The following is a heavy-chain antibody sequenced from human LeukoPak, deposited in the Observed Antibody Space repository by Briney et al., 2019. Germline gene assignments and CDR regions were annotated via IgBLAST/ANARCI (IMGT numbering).Heavy chain of an antibody. CDR3: AREGRAYRYSSSWYPTPSWFDP. CDR2: INSRSNDI. J-gene: IGHJ5*02. D-gene: IGHD6-13*01. CDR1: GFSFSDYS. Sequence: GGSLRLSCVASGFSFSDYSMNWVRQAPGKGLEWVSSINSRSNDIYYADSVKGRFTISRDNAKNSLYLQMNSLRAEDTAVYYCAREGRAYRYSSSWYPTPSWFDPWGQGTLVTVSS. V-gene: IGHV3-21*06.